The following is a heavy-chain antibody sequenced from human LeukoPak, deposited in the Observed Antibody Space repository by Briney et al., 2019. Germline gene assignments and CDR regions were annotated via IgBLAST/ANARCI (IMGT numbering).Heavy chain of an antibody. Sequence: PGGSLRLSCAASGFTFTNYAMYWVRQAPGKGLEWVSAISGSGGSTYYADSVKGRFTISRDNSKNTLYLQMNSLRAEDTAVYYCAKNSRYRGDGAFDIWGQGTMVTVSS. CDR3: AKNSRYRGDGAFDI. V-gene: IGHV3-23*01. D-gene: IGHD5-12*01. CDR2: ISGSGGST. J-gene: IGHJ3*02. CDR1: GFTFTNYA.